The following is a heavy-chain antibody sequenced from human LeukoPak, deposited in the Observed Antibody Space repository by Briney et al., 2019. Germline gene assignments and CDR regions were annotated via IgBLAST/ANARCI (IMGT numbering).Heavy chain of an antibody. Sequence: SVKVSCKACGGTFSSYAIRWVRQAPGQGLEWMGRIIPILGIANYAQKFQGRVTITADKSTSTAYMGLSSLRSEDTAVYYCARGGTAYCGGDCLEYCQHWGQGTLVTVSS. CDR2: IIPILGIA. CDR1: GGTFSSYA. CDR3: ARGGTAYCGGDCLEYCQH. J-gene: IGHJ1*01. V-gene: IGHV1-69*04. D-gene: IGHD2-21*02.